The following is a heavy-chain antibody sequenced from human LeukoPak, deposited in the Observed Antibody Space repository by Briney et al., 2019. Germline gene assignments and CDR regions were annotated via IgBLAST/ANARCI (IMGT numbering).Heavy chain of an antibody. CDR3: ARVAYCGGDCYSRGFDY. CDR1: GFTFSSYS. V-gene: IGHV3-21*01. Sequence: GGSLRLSCAASGFTFSSYSMTWVRQAPGKGLEWASSISSSSSYIYYADSVKGRFTISRDNAKNSLYLQMNSLRAEDTAVYYCARVAYCGGDCYSRGFDYWGQGTLVTVSS. J-gene: IGHJ4*02. D-gene: IGHD2-21*02. CDR2: ISSSSSYI.